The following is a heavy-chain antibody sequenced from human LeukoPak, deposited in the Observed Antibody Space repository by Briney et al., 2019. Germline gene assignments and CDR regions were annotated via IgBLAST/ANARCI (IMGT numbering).Heavy chain of an antibody. D-gene: IGHD2-15*01. CDR2: ISAYNGNT. V-gene: IGHV1-18*01. J-gene: IGHJ4*02. CDR1: GYTFTSYG. CDR3: VVVAATTGFDY. Sequence: GASVKVSCKASGYTFTSYGISWVRQAPGQGLEWMGWISAYNGNTNFAQKLQGRVTVTTDTSTSTAYMELRSLRSDDTAVYYCVVVAATTGFDYWGQGTLVTVSS.